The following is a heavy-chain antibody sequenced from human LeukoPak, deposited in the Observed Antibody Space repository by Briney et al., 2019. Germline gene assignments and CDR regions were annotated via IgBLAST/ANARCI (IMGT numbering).Heavy chain of an antibody. V-gene: IGHV4-39*01. CDR2: INYSWHT. D-gene: IGHD2-2*01. Sequence: PSETLSLTCTVSGGSIRSSGYYWGWVRQPPGKGLEFIGNINYSWHTYYNPSLKSPLTLSVDTSKNQFSLRLSSLTAADTTVYYCARQRRDCSRSACYPIDFDSWGQGFLVSVSS. CDR3: ARQRRDCSRSACYPIDFDS. J-gene: IGHJ4*02. CDR1: GGSIRSSGYY.